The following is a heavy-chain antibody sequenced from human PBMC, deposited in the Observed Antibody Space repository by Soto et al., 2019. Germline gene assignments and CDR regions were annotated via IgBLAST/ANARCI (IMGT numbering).Heavy chain of an antibody. Sequence: GGSLRLSCVASGFTFRSHGMNWVRHAPGKGLEWVSCISGRSATILYADALRGRITISRDNGENSLSLQMHSLRDEDTAIYYFVRETNMAPRWHLDHWGRGTLVTVSS. CDR1: GFTFRSHG. J-gene: IGHJ2*01. D-gene: IGHD3-10*01. CDR3: VRETNMAPRWHLDH. V-gene: IGHV3-48*02. CDR2: ISGRSATI.